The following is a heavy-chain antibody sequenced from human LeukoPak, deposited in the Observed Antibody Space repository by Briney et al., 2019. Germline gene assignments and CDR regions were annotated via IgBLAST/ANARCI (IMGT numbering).Heavy chain of an antibody. V-gene: IGHV3-23*01. D-gene: IGHD3-22*01. CDR2: ISGSGGGT. CDR1: GITLSNYA. Sequence: EGSLRLSCAVSGITLSNYAMSWVRQAPGKGLEWVAGISGSGGGTNYADSVKGRFTISRDNPKNTLYLQMNNLRADDTAVYFCAKRGVVIRVILVGFHKEAYYFDSWGQGALVTVSS. J-gene: IGHJ4*02. CDR3: AKRGVVIRVILVGFHKEAYYFDS.